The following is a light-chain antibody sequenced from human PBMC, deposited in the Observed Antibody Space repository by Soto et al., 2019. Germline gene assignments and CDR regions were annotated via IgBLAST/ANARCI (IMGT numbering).Light chain of an antibody. CDR3: GTWDSSLSAYV. J-gene: IGLJ1*01. V-gene: IGLV1-51*01. CDR2: DNN. Sequence: QSALTQPPSVSAAPGKKVTISCSGSSSNIGNNYVSWYQQLPGTAPKLLIYDNNKRPSGIPDRFSGSKSGPSATLGITGLQTGDEADYYCGTWDSSLSAYVFGTGTKLTVL. CDR1: SSNIGNNY.